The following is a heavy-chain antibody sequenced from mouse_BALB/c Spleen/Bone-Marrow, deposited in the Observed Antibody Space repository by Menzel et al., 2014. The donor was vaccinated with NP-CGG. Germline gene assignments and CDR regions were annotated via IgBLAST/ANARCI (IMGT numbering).Heavy chain of an antibody. D-gene: IGHD2-10*01. CDR3: TRRSLLSDYYSMDY. Sequence: VQLMESGAELVKPGASVKLSCKASGYTFTSYYLYWVKQRPGQGLEWIGEINPSNGGTNFNERFKSKASLTVDKSSSTAYMQLNSLTSEDSAVYYCTRRSLLSDYYSMDYWGQGTSVTVSS. CDR2: INPSNGGT. V-gene: IGHV1S81*02. CDR1: GYTFTSYY. J-gene: IGHJ4*01.